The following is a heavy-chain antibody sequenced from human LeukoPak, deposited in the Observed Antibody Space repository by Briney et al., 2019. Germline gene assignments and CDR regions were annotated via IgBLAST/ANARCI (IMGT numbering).Heavy chain of an antibody. CDR1: GYTFTDYH. CDR3: ARGRRILEGPENAGDFFDY. V-gene: IGHV1-2*02. CDR2: IKPNSGAT. D-gene: IGHD7-27*01. J-gene: IGHJ4*01. Sequence: ASVKVSRKASGYTFTDYHLLWVRQAPGQGLEWMGWIKPNSGATDYAQNFRARVTMTRDTSSGTAYLDLSGLTSDDTAVYYCARGRRILEGPENAGDFFDYWGQGTLVTVSS.